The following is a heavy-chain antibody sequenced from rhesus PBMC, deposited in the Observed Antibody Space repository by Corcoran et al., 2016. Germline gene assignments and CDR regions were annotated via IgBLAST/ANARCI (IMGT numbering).Heavy chain of an antibody. J-gene: IGHJ6*01. Sequence: QVKLQQWGDGQVKPSETLSLRCAVYGGSISGHYYWRWIRQAPGKGLEWIGKIDGNSASTYYIPSRMSRVTISKDTSKNRFSLNLSSVTAADTAVYYCARDQYTVTTYGLDSWGQGVVVTVSS. V-gene: IGHV4-73*01. CDR1: GGSISGHYY. CDR2: IDGNSAST. D-gene: IGHD4-23*01. CDR3: ARDQYTVTTYGLDS.